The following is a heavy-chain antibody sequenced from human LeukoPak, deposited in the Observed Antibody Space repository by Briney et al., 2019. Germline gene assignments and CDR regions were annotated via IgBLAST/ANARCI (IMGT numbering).Heavy chain of an antibody. J-gene: IGHJ3*02. CDR2: IYSGGST. CDR1: GFTVSSNY. Sequence: GGSLRLSCAASGFTVSSNYMAWVRQAPGKGLEWGSVIYSGGSTYYADSVKGRFTISRDNSKNTLYLQMNSLRAEDTAVYYCARERIRGYSGPDAFDIWGQGTMVTVSS. CDR3: ARERIRGYSGPDAFDI. D-gene: IGHD5-12*01. V-gene: IGHV3-53*01.